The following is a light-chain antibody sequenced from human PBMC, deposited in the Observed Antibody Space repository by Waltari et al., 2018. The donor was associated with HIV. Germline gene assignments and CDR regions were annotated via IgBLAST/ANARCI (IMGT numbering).Light chain of an antibody. CDR3: SSYKNNNTLV. J-gene: IGLJ1*01. CDR1: SSDIGAYNR. V-gene: IGLV2-18*02. Sequence: QSALTQPPSVSASPGQSVTISCTGTSSDIGAYNRVSWYLHPPATAPKVIIYEVKKRPAGVPARLSGSKSGSTASLTISGLQAEDEADYFCSSYKNNNTLVFGTGTKVTVL. CDR2: EVK.